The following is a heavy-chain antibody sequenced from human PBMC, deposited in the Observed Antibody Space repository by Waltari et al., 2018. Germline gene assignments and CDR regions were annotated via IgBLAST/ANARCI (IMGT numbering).Heavy chain of an antibody. D-gene: IGHD3-16*01. V-gene: IGHV3-23*03. Sequence: EVQLLESGGGLVQPGGSLRLSCAASGFTFSSYAMSWVRQAPGKGLVWASVIYGVGRPSYPSSWKGRFASSRDNSKNRLYLQMNSLRAEDTSVYYCAKAWVYVQGRGGFDYWGQGTLVTVSS. J-gene: IGHJ4*02. CDR3: AKAWVYVQGRGGFDY. CDR2: IYGVGRP. CDR1: GFTFSSYA.